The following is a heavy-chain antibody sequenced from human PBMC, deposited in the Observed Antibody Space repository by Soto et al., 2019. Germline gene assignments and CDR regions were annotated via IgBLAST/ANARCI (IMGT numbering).Heavy chain of an antibody. D-gene: IGHD3-3*01. V-gene: IGHV4-59*01. CDR3: ARDKRYYDFWSGYYYGMDV. CDR1: GGSISSYY. CDR2: IYYSGST. Sequence: SETLSLTCTVSGGSISSYYWSWIRQPPGKGLEWIGYIYYSGSTNYNPSLKSRVTISVDTSKNQFSLKLSSVTAADTAVYYCARDKRYYDFWSGYYYGMDVWGQGTTVTVS. J-gene: IGHJ6*02.